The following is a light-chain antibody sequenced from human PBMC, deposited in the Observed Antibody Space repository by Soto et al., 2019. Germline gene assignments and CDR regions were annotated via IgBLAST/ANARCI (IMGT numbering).Light chain of an antibody. CDR2: GAS. CDR3: QQSYSTPLT. J-gene: IGKJ1*01. CDR1: QGVSRK. V-gene: IGKV3-15*01. Sequence: DIVMTQSPATLSVAPGERVTFSCRASQGVSRKLAWYQHKPGQAPRLLISGASTGATGIPARFSGSGSGTEFTLTISSLQSEDFATYYCQQSYSTPLTFGQGTKVEIK.